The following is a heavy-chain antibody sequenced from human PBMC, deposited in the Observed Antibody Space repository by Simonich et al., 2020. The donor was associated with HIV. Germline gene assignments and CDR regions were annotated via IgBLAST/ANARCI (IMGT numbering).Heavy chain of an antibody. CDR1: GFIFSNSW. J-gene: IGHJ4*02. CDR2: INQDGSEK. Sequence: EVQLVESGGGLVKPGGSLRLSCAASGFIFSNSWMSWVRQAPGKGLEWVANINQDGSEKYYVDSVKGRFTISRDNAKNSLSLQMNSLRAEDTAVYYCGRGVENDYWGQGTLVTVSS. CDR3: GRGVENDY. V-gene: IGHV3-7*01.